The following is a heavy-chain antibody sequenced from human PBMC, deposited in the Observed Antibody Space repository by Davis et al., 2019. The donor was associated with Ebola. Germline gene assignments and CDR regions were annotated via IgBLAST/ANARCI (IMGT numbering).Heavy chain of an antibody. V-gene: IGHV4-61*01. CDR3: ARTPLLYYDSSGYYTFDY. Sequence: PSETLSLTCTVSGGSVSSGSYYWSWIRQPPGKGLEWIGYIYYSGSTNYNPSLKSRVTISVDTSKNQFSLKLSSVTAADTAVYYCARTPLLYYDSSGYYTFDYWGQGTLVTVSS. D-gene: IGHD3-22*01. J-gene: IGHJ4*02. CDR2: IYYSGST. CDR1: GGSVSSGSYY.